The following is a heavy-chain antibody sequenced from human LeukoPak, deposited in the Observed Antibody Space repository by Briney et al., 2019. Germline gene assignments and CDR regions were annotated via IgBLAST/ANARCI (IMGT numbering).Heavy chain of an antibody. Sequence: GGSLRLSCAVSGVTVTTNSISCVRQAPGKGVKCVSLIYSGARTYSADSVEGRFTISTDYSKNTLYLQMNRLRAEDTAVYYCARDPGGWGNFDYWGQGTLVTVSS. CDR2: IYSGART. V-gene: IGHV3-66*01. D-gene: IGHD6-19*01. CDR1: GVTVTTNS. J-gene: IGHJ4*02. CDR3: ARDPGGWGNFDY.